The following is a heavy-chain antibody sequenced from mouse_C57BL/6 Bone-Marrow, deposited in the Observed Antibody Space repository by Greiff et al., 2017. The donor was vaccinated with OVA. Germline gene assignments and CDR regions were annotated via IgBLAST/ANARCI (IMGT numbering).Heavy chain of an antibody. CDR3: ARGTTVVAGDY. CDR1: GYTFTSYW. CDR2: IYPNRGGN. D-gene: IGHD1-1*01. Sequence: VQLQQPGAELVKPGASVKLSCKASGYTFTSYWMHWVKQRPGRGLEWIGRIYPNRGGNKYNEKFKSKATLTVDKPSSTAYMPLSSLTSEDSAVYYCARGTTVVAGDYWGQGTSVTVSS. J-gene: IGHJ4*01. V-gene: IGHV1-72*01.